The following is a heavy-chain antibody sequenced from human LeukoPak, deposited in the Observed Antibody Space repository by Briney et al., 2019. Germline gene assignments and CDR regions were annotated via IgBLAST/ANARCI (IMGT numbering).Heavy chain of an antibody. CDR1: GYTFTSNY. Sequence: ASVKVSCKASGYTFTSNYMHWVRQAPGQGLEWMGWISAYNGNTNYAQKLQGRVTMTTDTSTSTAYMELRSLRSDDTAVYYCARVTTAYYYDSSGYYFDYWGQGTLVTVSS. V-gene: IGHV1-18*04. CDR2: ISAYNGNT. J-gene: IGHJ4*02. D-gene: IGHD3-22*01. CDR3: ARVTTAYYYDSSGYYFDY.